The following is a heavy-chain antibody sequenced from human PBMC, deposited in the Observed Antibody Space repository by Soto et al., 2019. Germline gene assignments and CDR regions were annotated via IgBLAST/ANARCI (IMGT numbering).Heavy chain of an antibody. D-gene: IGHD5-12*01. V-gene: IGHV1-3*01. CDR1: GYTFTSYA. J-gene: IGHJ6*03. CDR2: INAGNGNT. Sequence: ASVKVSCKASGYTFTSYAMHWVRQAPGQRLEWMGWINAGNGNTKYSQKFQGRVTITRDTSASTAYMELSSLRSEDTAVYYCARGGYSGYEDYYYYYMDVWGKGTTVTVSS. CDR3: ARGGYSGYEDYYYYYMDV.